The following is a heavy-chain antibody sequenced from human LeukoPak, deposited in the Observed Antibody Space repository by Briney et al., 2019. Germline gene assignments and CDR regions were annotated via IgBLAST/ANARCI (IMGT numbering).Heavy chain of an antibody. CDR1: GGSFSGYY. J-gene: IGHJ4*02. Sequence: SETLSLTCAVYGGSFSGYYWSWIRQPPGKGLEWIGEINHSGGTNYNPSLKSRVTISVDTSKNQFSLKLSSVTAADTAVYYCAREGFIAARTIDYWGRGTLVTVSS. V-gene: IGHV4-34*01. CDR2: INHSGGT. CDR3: AREGFIAARTIDY. D-gene: IGHD6-6*01.